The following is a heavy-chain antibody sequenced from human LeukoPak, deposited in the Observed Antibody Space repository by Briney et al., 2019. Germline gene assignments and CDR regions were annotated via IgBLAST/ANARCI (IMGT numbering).Heavy chain of an antibody. Sequence: SETLSLTCTVSGGSISSSSYYWGWIRQPPGKGLEWIGSIYYSGSTYYSPSLKSRVTISVDTSKNQFSLKLSSVTAADTAVYYCAREYYDILTGYLYNWFDPWGQGTLVTVSS. CDR3: AREYYDILTGYLYNWFDP. CDR1: GGSISSSSYY. CDR2: IYYSGST. J-gene: IGHJ5*02. V-gene: IGHV4-39*07. D-gene: IGHD3-9*01.